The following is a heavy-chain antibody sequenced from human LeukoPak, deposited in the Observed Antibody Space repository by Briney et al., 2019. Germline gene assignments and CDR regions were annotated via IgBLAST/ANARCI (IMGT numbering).Heavy chain of an antibody. CDR3: ARALALGQLLFDY. CDR1: GGSISSYY. Sequence: SETLSLTCTVSGGSISSYYWSWIRQPPGKGLEWMGYIYYSGSSDYNPSLKSRVTISVDTSKNQFSLKLSSVTAADTAVYYCARALALGQLLFDYWGQGTLVTVSS. V-gene: IGHV4-59*01. CDR2: IYYSGSS. J-gene: IGHJ4*02. D-gene: IGHD1-26*01.